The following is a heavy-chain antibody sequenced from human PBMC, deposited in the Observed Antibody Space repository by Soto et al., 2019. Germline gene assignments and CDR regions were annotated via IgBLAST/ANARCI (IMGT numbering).Heavy chain of an antibody. D-gene: IGHD1-7*01. CDR3: ASRDPGTRVDY. CDR2: INRTGST. V-gene: IGHV4-4*02. Sequence: QVQLQESGPGLVKPSGTLSLTCAVSGGSFTSNNWWTWVRQPPGQGLEWIGEINRTGSTNYNPSPKSRVTISLDKSENQFSLQVTSLTAADTAVYYCASRDPGTRVDYWGQGTLVTVTS. CDR1: GGSFTSNNW. J-gene: IGHJ4*02.